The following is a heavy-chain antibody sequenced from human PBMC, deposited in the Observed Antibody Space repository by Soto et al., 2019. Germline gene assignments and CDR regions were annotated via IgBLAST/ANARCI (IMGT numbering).Heavy chain of an antibody. D-gene: IGHD3-10*01. J-gene: IGHJ4*02. Sequence: PSETLSLTCAVYGGSFSGYFWTWIRQPPGKGLEWIGEINHSGSTNHNPSLKSRVAISVDTSKNQFSLKLRSVTAADTAVYYCAGGITIGDAPDKTYFDACGQGTLVTSPQ. V-gene: IGHV4-34*01. CDR3: AGGITIGDAPDKTYFDA. CDR1: GGSFSGYF. CDR2: INHSGST.